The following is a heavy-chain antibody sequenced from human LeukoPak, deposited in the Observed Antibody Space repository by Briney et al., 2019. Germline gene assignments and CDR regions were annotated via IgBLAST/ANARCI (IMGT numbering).Heavy chain of an antibody. CDR3: ARGPILRFLEWSQRYYYYMDV. J-gene: IGHJ6*03. D-gene: IGHD3-3*01. Sequence: SVKVSCKASGGTFSSYAISWVRQAPGQGLEWMGGIIPIFGAANYAQKFQGRVTITADKSTSTAYMELSSLRSEDTAVYYCARGPILRFLEWSQRYYYYMDVWGKGTTVTVSS. V-gene: IGHV1-69*06. CDR1: GGTFSSYA. CDR2: IIPIFGAA.